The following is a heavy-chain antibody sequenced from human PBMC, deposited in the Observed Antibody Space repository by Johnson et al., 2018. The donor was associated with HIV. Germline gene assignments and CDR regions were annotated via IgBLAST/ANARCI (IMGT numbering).Heavy chain of an antibody. CDR2: INWNGGST. CDR1: GFTFDDYG. J-gene: IGHJ3*02. Sequence: VQLVESGGGVVQPGRSLRLSCSASGFTFDDYGMSWVRQAPGKGLEWVSGINWNGGSTGYADSVKGRVTISRDNAKNSLYLQMNSLRAEDTAVYYCARDRDTTMAYFAFDIWGQGTMVTVSS. CDR3: ARDRDTTMAYFAFDI. D-gene: IGHD5-18*01. V-gene: IGHV3-20*04.